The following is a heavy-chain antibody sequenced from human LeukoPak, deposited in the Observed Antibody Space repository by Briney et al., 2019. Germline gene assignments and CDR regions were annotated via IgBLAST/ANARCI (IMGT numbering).Heavy chain of an antibody. Sequence: PGGSLRLSCAASGFTFDDYAMHWVRQAPGKGLEWVSLITGDGGSTYYADSVKGRFNISRDSSKNSLYLQMNSLRTEDTALYYCSKGGRQFDWLLPPLSDWGQGTLVTVSS. D-gene: IGHD3-9*01. CDR1: GFTFDDYA. CDR3: SKGGRQFDWLLPPLSD. J-gene: IGHJ4*02. CDR2: ITGDGGST. V-gene: IGHV3-43*02.